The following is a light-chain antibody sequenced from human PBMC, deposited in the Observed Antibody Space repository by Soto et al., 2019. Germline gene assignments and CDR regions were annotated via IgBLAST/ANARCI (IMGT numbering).Light chain of an antibody. Sequence: DIQMTQSPSSLSASVGDRVTITCRASQAIYNYLAWYQQKPGQVPTLLISAASTLQSGVPSRFSGSGSGTDFTLPISSLQPEDVATYYCQKFSAVPTFGGGTKVEI. V-gene: IGKV1-27*01. J-gene: IGKJ4*01. CDR2: AAS. CDR1: QAIYNY. CDR3: QKFSAVPT.